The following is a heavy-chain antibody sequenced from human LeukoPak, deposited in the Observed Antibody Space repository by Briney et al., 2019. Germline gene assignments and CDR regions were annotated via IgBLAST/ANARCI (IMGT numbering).Heavy chain of an antibody. V-gene: IGHV4-38-2*02. D-gene: IGHD6-25*01. CDR3: AREIPPAAERGNSGWFDP. CDR2: IYHSGST. J-gene: IGHJ5*02. Sequence: SETLSLTCTVSGYSISSGYYWGWIRQPPGKGLEWIGSIYHSGSTYYNPSLKSRVTISVDTSKNQFSLKLSSVTAADTAVYYCAREIPPAAERGNSGWFDPWGQGTLVTVSS. CDR1: GYSISSGYY.